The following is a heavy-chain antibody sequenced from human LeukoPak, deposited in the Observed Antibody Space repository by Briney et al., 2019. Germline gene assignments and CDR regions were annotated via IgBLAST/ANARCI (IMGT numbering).Heavy chain of an antibody. V-gene: IGHV1-69*13. J-gene: IGHJ3*02. CDR2: IIPIFGTA. CDR3: ARGYCLWGSGSHDAFDI. D-gene: IGHD3-10*01. CDR1: GYTFINYG. Sequence: SVKVSCKDSGYTFINYGFNWVRQAPGQGREWMGGIIPIFGTANYAQKFQGRVTITADESTSTAYMELISLRSEDTVVYYCARGYCLWGSGSHDAFDIWGQGTMVTVSS.